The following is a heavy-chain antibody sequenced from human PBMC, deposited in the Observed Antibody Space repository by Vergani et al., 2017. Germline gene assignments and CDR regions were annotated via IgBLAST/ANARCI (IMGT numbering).Heavy chain of an antibody. CDR2: IIPIFGTA. Sequence: QVQLVQSGAEVKKPGSSVKVSCKASGGTFSSCAISWVRQAPGQGLEWMGGIIPIFGTANYAQKFQGRVTITADESTSTAYMELSSLRSEDTAVYYCARVYDSSGYHYGLAEYFQHWGQGTLVTVSS. D-gene: IGHD3-22*01. CDR3: ARVYDSSGYHYGLAEYFQH. V-gene: IGHV1-69*01. J-gene: IGHJ1*01. CDR1: GGTFSSCA.